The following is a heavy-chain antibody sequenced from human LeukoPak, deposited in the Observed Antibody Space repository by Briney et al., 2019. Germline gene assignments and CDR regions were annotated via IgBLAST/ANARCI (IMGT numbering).Heavy chain of an antibody. Sequence: PSETLSLTCTVSGGSISSYYWSWIRQPPGKGLEWIGYIYYSGSTNYNPSLKSRVTISVDTSKNQFSLKLSSVTAADTAVYYCAGGDSYGYYYYYYMDVWGKGTTVTVSS. CDR1: GGSISSYY. V-gene: IGHV4-59*01. CDR3: AGGDSYGYYYYYYMDV. D-gene: IGHD5-18*01. CDR2: IYYSGST. J-gene: IGHJ6*03.